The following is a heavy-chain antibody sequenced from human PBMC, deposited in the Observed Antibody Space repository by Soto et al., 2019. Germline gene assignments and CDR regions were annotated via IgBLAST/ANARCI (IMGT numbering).Heavy chain of an antibody. CDR3: ATGVIWIGYFTVDS. CDR1: GGSFGNSA. CDR2: FIPVYRTL. D-gene: IGHD3-3*01. V-gene: IGHV1-69*01. J-gene: IGHJ4*02. Sequence: QVLLVQSGAEVKKPGSSVKISCKASGGSFGNSAINWVRQTPGQGLEWLGGFIPVYRTLNYAQKFQGRVTITSDDSTGTAYMTLSSLASNDTAVYYCATGVIWIGYFTVDSWGQGTRVTVSS.